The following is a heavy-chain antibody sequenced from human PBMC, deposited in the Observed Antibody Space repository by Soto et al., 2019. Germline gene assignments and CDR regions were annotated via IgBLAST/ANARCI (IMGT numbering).Heavy chain of an antibody. CDR3: ARGYIGYSNYREVMGV. CDR2: IIPIFGTA. D-gene: IGHD4-4*01. V-gene: IGHV1-69*13. J-gene: IGHJ6*02. CDR1: GGTFSSYA. Sequence: ASVKVSCKASGGTFSSYASSGVQQAHGQGLEWMGGIIPIFGTANYAQKFQGRVTITGDESTSTAYMELSSLRSEDTAVYYCARGYIGYSNYREVMGVWGQGTTVTVSS.